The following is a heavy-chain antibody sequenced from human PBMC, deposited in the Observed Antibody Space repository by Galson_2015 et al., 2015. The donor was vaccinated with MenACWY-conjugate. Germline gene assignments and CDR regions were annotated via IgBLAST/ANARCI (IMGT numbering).Heavy chain of an antibody. V-gene: IGHV4-34*01. CDR3: ARRLRSVVVLAASSGYDY. D-gene: IGHD2-15*01. CDR2: INHSGST. Sequence: SETLSLTCAVYGGSFSGYYWSWIRQPPGRGLEWIGEINHSGSTNYNPSLKSRVTISVDTSKNQFSLKLNSVTAADTAVYYCARRLRSVVVLAASSGYDYWGQGTLVTVSS. CDR1: GGSFSGYY. J-gene: IGHJ4*02.